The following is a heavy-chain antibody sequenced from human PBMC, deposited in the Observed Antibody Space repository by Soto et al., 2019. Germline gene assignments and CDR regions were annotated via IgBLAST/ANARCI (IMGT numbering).Heavy chain of an antibody. V-gene: IGHV3-23*01. D-gene: IGHD3-22*01. Sequence: GGSLRLSCAASGFTFSSYAMSWVRQAPGKGLEWVSAISGSGGSTYYADSVKGRFTISRDNSNNTLYLQMNSLRAEDTAVYYCAKGPYYDSSGYKPYYFDYWGQGTLVTVSS. CDR2: ISGSGGST. CDR1: GFTFSSYA. J-gene: IGHJ4*02. CDR3: AKGPYYDSSGYKPYYFDY.